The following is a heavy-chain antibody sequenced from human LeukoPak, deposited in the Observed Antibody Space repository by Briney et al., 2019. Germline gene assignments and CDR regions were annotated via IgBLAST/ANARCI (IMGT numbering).Heavy chain of an antibody. V-gene: IGHV1-18*01. CDR2: ISACNGNT. Sequence: GASVKVSCKASGYTFTSYGISWVRQAPGQGLEWMGWISACNGNTNYAQKLQGRVTMTTDTSTSTAYMELRSLRSDDTAVYYCARVPSSGGSGSFDYWGQGTLVTVSS. D-gene: IGHD3-10*01. CDR1: GYTFTSYG. CDR3: ARVPSSGGSGSFDY. J-gene: IGHJ4*02.